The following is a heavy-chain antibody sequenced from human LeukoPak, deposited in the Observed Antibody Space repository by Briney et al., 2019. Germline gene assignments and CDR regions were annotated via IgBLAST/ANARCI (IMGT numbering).Heavy chain of an antibody. J-gene: IGHJ3*02. V-gene: IGHV3-33*06. CDR3: GEDYGDYYPEAFDI. D-gene: IGHD4-17*01. Sequence: GGCLRLSCAASGFTFSSYGMHWVRQAAGKGLEWVVVIWYVGSNKYYADSVKGRFTISRDTSKNTLYLQMNSLSGEDTAVYYSGEDYGDYYPEAFDIWGQGTILTVPS. CDR1: GFTFSSYG. CDR2: IWYVGSNK.